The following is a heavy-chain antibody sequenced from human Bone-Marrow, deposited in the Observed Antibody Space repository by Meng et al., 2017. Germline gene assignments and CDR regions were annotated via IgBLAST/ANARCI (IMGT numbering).Heavy chain of an antibody. CDR2: INHSGST. Sequence: SETLSLTCAVYGGSLSGYYWSWIRQPPGKGLEWIGEINHSGSTNYNPSLTSRVTISVDTSKNQFSLKLSSVTAADTAVYYCASLTYGMDVWGQGTTVTVSS. CDR1: GGSLSGYY. V-gene: IGHV4-34*01. J-gene: IGHJ6*02. CDR3: ASLTYGMDV.